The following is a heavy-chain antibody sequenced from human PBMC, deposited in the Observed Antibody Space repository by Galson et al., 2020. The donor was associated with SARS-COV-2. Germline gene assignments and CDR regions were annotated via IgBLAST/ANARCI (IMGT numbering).Heavy chain of an antibody. J-gene: IGHJ5*02. CDR3: AHRRLWFGSWGP. CDR1: GYTFTNYD. D-gene: IGHD3-10*01. Sequence: ASVKVSCKASGYTFTNYDINWVRQATGQGLEWVGWMNPNSGNTVYAQQFQGRVTMTGDTSISTAYMELRSLRSEDTATYYCAHRRLWFGSWGPWGQGTLVTVSS. V-gene: IGHV1-8*01. CDR2: MNPNSGNT.